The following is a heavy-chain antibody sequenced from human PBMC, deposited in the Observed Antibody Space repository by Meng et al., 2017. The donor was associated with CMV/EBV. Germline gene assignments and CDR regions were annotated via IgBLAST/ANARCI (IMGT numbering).Heavy chain of an antibody. CDR1: GFTFSSYW. D-gene: IGHD3-10*01. CDR2: ISYDGSNK. CDR3: ARESLSGFGELLWGVLGMDV. Sequence: GESLKISCAASGFTFSSYWMHWVRQAPGKGPEWVAVISYDGSNKFYADSVKGRFTISRDNSKNTLYLQMNSLRAEDTAIYYCARESLSGFGELLWGVLGMDVWGQGTTVTVSS. J-gene: IGHJ6*02. V-gene: IGHV3-30-3*01.